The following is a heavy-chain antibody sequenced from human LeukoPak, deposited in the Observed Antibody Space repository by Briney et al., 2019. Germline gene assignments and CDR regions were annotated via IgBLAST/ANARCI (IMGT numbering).Heavy chain of an antibody. Sequence: PGGSLRLSCAASGFTFTSYSMSWVRQAPEKGLEWVSVVSGSGDVTYYAESVKGRFTISRDNSRNTLYLQMNSLRAEDTAVYYCAKPLVGAATSKYFDLGGRGTLVTVSS. V-gene: IGHV3-23*01. D-gene: IGHD1-26*01. CDR3: AKPLVGAATSKYFDL. J-gene: IGHJ2*01. CDR1: GFTFTSYS. CDR2: VSGSGDVT.